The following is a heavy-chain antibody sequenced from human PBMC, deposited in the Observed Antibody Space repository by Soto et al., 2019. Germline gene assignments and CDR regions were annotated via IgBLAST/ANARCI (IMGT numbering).Heavy chain of an antibody. D-gene: IGHD3-22*01. Sequence: GASVKVSCKASGYTFTSYGISWVRQAPGQGLEWMGWISAYNGNTNYAQKLQGRVTMTTDTSTSTAYMEPRSLRSDDTAVYYCARDQFLGLYYDSSGYRDYWGQGTLVTVSS. V-gene: IGHV1-18*01. CDR3: ARDQFLGLYYDSSGYRDY. J-gene: IGHJ4*02. CDR1: GYTFTSYG. CDR2: ISAYNGNT.